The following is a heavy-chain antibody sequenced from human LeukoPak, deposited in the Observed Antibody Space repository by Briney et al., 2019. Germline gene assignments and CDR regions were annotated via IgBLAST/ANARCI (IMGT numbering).Heavy chain of an antibody. CDR3: ARHAAGKGSWFDP. Sequence: GASVKVSCKASGYTFTGYYMHWVRQAPGQGLEWMGWINPNSGGTNYAQKFQGRVTMTRDTSISTAYMELSRLRSDDTAMYYCARHAAGKGSWFDPWGQGTLVTASS. D-gene: IGHD6-13*01. CDR2: INPNSGGT. CDR1: GYTFTGYY. V-gene: IGHV1-2*02. J-gene: IGHJ5*02.